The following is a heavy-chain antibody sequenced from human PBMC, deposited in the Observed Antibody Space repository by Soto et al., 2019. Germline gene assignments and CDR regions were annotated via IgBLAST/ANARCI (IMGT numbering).Heavy chain of an antibody. CDR2: INHSGST. CDR3: ASPIVVVPAAIGRNAFDI. CDR1: GGSFSGYY. J-gene: IGHJ3*02. D-gene: IGHD2-2*01. Sequence: SETLSLTCAVYGGSFSGYYWSWILQPPGKGLEWIGEINHSGSTNYNPSLKSRVTISVDTSKNQFSLKLSSVTAADTAVYYCASPIVVVPAAIGRNAFDIWGQGTMVTVS. V-gene: IGHV4-34*01.